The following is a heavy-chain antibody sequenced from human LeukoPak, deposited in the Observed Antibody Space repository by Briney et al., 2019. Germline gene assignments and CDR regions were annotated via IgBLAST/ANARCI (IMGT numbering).Heavy chain of an antibody. Sequence: GGSLRLSCAASGFTFSSYAMSWVRQAPGKGLEWVSAISGSGSSTYYADFVKGRFTISRDNTKNTLYLQMNSLRAEDTAVYYCANGCSSSGDCYSHHLPFQHWGQGTLVTVSS. D-gene: IGHD2-21*02. V-gene: IGHV3-23*01. CDR1: GFTFSSYA. CDR3: ANGCSSSGDCYSHHLPFQH. CDR2: ISGSGSST. J-gene: IGHJ1*01.